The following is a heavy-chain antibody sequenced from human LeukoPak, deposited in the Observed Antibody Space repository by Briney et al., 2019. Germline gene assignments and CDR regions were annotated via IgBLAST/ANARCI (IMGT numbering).Heavy chain of an antibody. D-gene: IGHD5-12*01. CDR3: ARHSRSGSGGYENAFDI. CDR2: IYSGGST. Sequence: SETLSLTCTVSGGSISSSSYYRDWIRQSPGKGLEWIGNIYSGGSTYYTPSLKSRVTISVNTSKNQFSLKLSSVTAADTAIYFCARHSRSGSGGYENAFDIWGQGTMVTVSS. CDR1: GGSISSSSYY. J-gene: IGHJ3*02. V-gene: IGHV4-39*01.